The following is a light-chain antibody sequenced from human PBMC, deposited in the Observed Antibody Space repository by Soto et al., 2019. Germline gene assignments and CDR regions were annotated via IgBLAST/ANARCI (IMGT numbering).Light chain of an antibody. CDR2: EAS. J-gene: IGKJ3*01. CDR1: QSVNNH. Sequence: EIVLTQSPATLSVSPGERATLSCRASQSVNNHLAWYQQKPGQAPRLLIYEASTRATGVPARFSGSGSGTAFTLTISSLQSEDFAVYHCQQYNNWPPFDFGPGTKVDIK. CDR3: QQYNNWPPFD. V-gene: IGKV3-15*01.